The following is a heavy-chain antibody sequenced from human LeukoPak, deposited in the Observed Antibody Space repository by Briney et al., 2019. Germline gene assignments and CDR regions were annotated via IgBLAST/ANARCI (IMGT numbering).Heavy chain of an antibody. Sequence: ASVKVSCKASGYTFISYDINWVRQATGQGLEWMGWMNPNSGNTGYAQKFQGRVTMTRNTSISTAYMELSSLRSEDTAVYYCARGHRGTIFGVVTYYGMDVWGQGTTVTVSS. CDR2: MNPNSGNT. V-gene: IGHV1-8*01. CDR3: ARGHRGTIFGVVTYYGMDV. D-gene: IGHD3-3*01. J-gene: IGHJ6*02. CDR1: GYTFISYD.